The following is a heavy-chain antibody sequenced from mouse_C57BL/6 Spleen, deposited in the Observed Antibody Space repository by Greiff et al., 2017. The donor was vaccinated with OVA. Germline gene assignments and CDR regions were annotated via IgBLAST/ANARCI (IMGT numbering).Heavy chain of an antibody. Sequence: VQLQESGAELVKPGASVKLSCKASGYTFTEYTIHWVKQRSGQGLEWIGWFYPGSGSIKYNEKSKDKATLTADKSSSTVYMELSRLTSEDSAVYFCARHEWGYYGSTLYAMDYWGQGTSVTVSS. CDR3: ARHEWGYYGSTLYAMDY. CDR2: FYPGSGSI. D-gene: IGHD1-1*01. J-gene: IGHJ4*01. CDR1: GYTFTEYT. V-gene: IGHV1-62-2*01.